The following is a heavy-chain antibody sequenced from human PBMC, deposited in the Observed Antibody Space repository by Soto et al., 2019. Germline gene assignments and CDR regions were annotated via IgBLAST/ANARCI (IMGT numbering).Heavy chain of an antibody. CDR2: VVVGNGNT. J-gene: IGHJ6*02. V-gene: IGHV1-58*01. D-gene: IGHD3-3*01. CDR1: GFTFSSSV. CDR3: AAGITIFGAKDV. Sequence: SVKVSCKASGFTFSSSVVQWVRQARGQRLEWIGWVVVGNGNTKYAQKFQERVTITRDMSTRTAYMELSSLRFEDTAVYYCAAGITIFGAKDVWRQGATVTVSS.